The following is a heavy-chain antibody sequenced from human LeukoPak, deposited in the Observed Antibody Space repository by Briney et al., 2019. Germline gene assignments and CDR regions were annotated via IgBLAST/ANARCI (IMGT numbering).Heavy chain of an antibody. CDR3: ARDRKDIVVVPAAIAYYYGMDV. D-gene: IGHD2-2*01. Sequence: ASVKVSCKASGYTFTSYYMHWVRQAPGQGLEWMGIINPSGGSTSYAQKFQGRVTMTRDTSTSTVYMELSSLRSEDTAVYYCARDRKDIVVVPAAIAYYYGMDVWGKGTTVTVSS. V-gene: IGHV1-46*01. J-gene: IGHJ6*04. CDR2: INPSGGST. CDR1: GYTFTSYY.